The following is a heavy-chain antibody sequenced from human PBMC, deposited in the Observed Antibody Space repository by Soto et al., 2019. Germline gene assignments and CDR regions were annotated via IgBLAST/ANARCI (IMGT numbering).Heavy chain of an antibody. CDR1: GGSISSYY. Sequence: PSETLSLTCTVSGGSISSYYWSWIRQPPGKGLEWIGYIYYSGSTNYNPSLKSRVTISVDTSKNQFSLKLSSVTAADTAVYYCARGDYDFRSGYYDYWGQGTLVTVSS. D-gene: IGHD3-3*01. CDR2: IYYSGST. V-gene: IGHV4-59*01. CDR3: ARGDYDFRSGYYDY. J-gene: IGHJ4*02.